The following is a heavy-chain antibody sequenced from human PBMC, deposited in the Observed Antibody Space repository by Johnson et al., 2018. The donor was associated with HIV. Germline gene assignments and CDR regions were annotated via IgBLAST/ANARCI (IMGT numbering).Heavy chain of an antibody. V-gene: IGHV3-15*01. CDR3: TQEGGRSGGGDCEPDAFDI. J-gene: IGHJ3*02. Sequence: EQLVESGGGLVQPGGSLRLSCAASGFTFSNAWMSWVRQAPGKGLEWVGRLKSNTDGGTTDYAAPMKGRFTISRADSKNTLYLQMNSLITEDTAVYYCTQEGGRSGGGDCEPDAFDIWGQGTMVTVSS. D-gene: IGHD2-21*02. CDR2: LKSNTDGGTT. CDR1: GFTFSNAW.